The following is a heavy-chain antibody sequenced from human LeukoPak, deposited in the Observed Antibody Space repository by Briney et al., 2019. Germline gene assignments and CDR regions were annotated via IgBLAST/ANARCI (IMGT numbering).Heavy chain of an antibody. D-gene: IGHD3-10*01. CDR2: ISGSGGST. CDR3: AKSGSGSGSYYYYYYYYMDV. Sequence: GGSLRLSCAASGFTFSDYYMSWIRQAPGKGLEWVSGISGSGGSTYYADSVKGRFTISRDNSKNTLYLQMNSLRAEDTAVYYCAKSGSGSGSYYYYYYYYMDVWGKGTTVTISS. J-gene: IGHJ6*03. V-gene: IGHV3-23*01. CDR1: GFTFSDYY.